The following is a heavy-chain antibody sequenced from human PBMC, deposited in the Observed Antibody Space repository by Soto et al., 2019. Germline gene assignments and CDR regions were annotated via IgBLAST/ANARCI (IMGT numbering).Heavy chain of an antibody. CDR1: GFTFSSYA. J-gene: IGHJ6*02. D-gene: IGHD1-26*01. V-gene: IGHV3-23*01. Sequence: GSLRLSCAASGFTFSSYAMSWVRQAPGKGLEWVSAISGSGGSTYYADSVKGRFTISRDNSKNTLYLQMNSLRDEDTAVYYCARGSGSYSYYYGMDVWGQGTTVTVSS. CDR2: ISGSGGST. CDR3: ARGSGSYSYYYGMDV.